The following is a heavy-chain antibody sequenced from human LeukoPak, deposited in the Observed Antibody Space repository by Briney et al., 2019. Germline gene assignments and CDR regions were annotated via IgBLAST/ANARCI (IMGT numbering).Heavy chain of an antibody. CDR3: AKDLMYSASSGAFDV. CDR2: INWNSGGI. V-gene: IGHV3-9*03. J-gene: IGHJ3*01. Sequence: PGGSLRLSCTASGFTFYDYTMHWVRQAPGKGLEWVSTINWNSGGIDYADSVKGRFTISRDNAKNSLYLQMNSLRVEDMALYYCAKDLMYSASSGAFDVWGQGTMVTVSS. D-gene: IGHD6-6*01. CDR1: GFTFYDYT.